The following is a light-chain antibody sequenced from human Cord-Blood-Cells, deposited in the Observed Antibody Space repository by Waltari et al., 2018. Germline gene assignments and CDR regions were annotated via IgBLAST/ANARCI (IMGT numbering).Light chain of an antibody. CDR1: QSLSSN. J-gene: IGKJ2*03. Sequence: DIQMHQSPSSLSASACDRDSITFRASQSLSSNLNWYQQKPGKGPKLLIYAASSLQSGVPSRCSGSGSGTDFTLTISSLQPEDFATYYCQQSYSTPMYSFGQGTKLEIK. V-gene: IGKV1-39*01. CDR3: QQSYSTPMYS. CDR2: AAS.